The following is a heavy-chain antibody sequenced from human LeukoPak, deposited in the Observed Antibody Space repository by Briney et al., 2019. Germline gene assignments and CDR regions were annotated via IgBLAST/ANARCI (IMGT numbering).Heavy chain of an antibody. D-gene: IGHD5-24*01. CDR3: ARGLSIEGYNFNY. CDR1: GYTFTDYY. Sequence: ASVKVSCKASGYTFTDYYIHWLRQARGQGLEWMGWIIPNNGGTNYALKFRGRVTMTRDTSISTAYMELSRLRSDGTAVYYCARGLSIEGYNFNYWGQGTLVTVSS. V-gene: IGHV1-2*02. CDR2: IIPNNGGT. J-gene: IGHJ4*02.